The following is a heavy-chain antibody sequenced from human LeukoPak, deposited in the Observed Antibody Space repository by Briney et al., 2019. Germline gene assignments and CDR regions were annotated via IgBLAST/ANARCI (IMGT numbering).Heavy chain of an antibody. J-gene: IGHJ6*02. V-gene: IGHV1-69*04. D-gene: IGHD3-22*01. CDR2: IIPILGIA. CDR1: GGTFSSYA. CDR3: ARAVYYYDSSGYYNYYYYGMDV. Sequence: GASVKVSCKASGGTFSSYAISWVRQAPGQGLEWMGRIIPILGIANYAQKFQGRVTITADKSTSTAYMELSSLRSEDTAVYYCARAVYYYDSSGYYNYYYYGMDVWGQGTTVTVSS.